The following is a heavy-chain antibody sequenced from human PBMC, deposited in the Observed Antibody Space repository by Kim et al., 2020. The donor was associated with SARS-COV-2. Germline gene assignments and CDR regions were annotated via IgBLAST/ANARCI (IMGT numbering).Heavy chain of an antibody. D-gene: IGHD6-13*01. J-gene: IGHJ6*03. CDR2: INHSGST. CDR3: ARGDPHSGSWPYYYYYYMDV. CDR1: GGSFSGYY. Sequence: SETLSLTCAVYGGSFSGYYWSWIRQPPGKGLEWIGEINHSGSTNYNPSLKSRVTISVDTSKNQFSLKLSSVTAADTAVYYCARGDPHSGSWPYYYYYYMDVWGKGTTVTVSS. V-gene: IGHV4-34*01.